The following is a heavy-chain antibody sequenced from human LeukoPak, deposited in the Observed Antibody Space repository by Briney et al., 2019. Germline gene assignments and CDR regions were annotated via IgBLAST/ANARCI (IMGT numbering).Heavy chain of an antibody. V-gene: IGHV1-69*04. J-gene: IGHJ4*02. CDR3: ARDEVGANGVDY. Sequence: ASVKVSCKASGGTFSSYTISWVRQAPGQGLEWMGRIIPILGIANYAQKFQGRVTITADKSTSTAHMELSSLRSEDTAVYYCARDEVGANGVDYWGQGTLVTVSS. CDR2: IIPILGIA. CDR1: GGTFSSYT. D-gene: IGHD1-26*01.